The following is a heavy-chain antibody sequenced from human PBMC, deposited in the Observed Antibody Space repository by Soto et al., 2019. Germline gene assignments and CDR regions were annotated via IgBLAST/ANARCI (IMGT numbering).Heavy chain of an antibody. Sequence: ASVKVSCKASGYTFTSYAMHWVRQAPGQRLEWMGWINAGNGNTKYSQKFQGRVTITRDTSASTAYMELSSLRSEDTAVYYCARWGGDTANLVAAFDIWGQGTMVTVSS. CDR1: GYTFTSYA. CDR3: ARWGGDTANLVAAFDI. D-gene: IGHD5-18*01. J-gene: IGHJ3*02. CDR2: INAGNGNT. V-gene: IGHV1-3*01.